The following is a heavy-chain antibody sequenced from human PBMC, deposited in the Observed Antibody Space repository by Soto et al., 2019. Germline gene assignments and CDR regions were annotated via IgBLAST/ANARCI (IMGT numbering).Heavy chain of an antibody. CDR1: GGTFSSYT. CDR3: ARAGTTVTTFSNFDY. CDR2: IIPILGIA. V-gene: IGHV1-69*02. J-gene: IGHJ4*02. Sequence: QVQLVQSGAEVKKPGSSVKVSCKASGGTFSSYTISWVRQAPGQGLEWMGRIIPILGIANYAQKFQGIVTITADKSTSTAYMELSSLRSEDTAVYYCARAGTTVTTFSNFDYWGQGTLVTVSS. D-gene: IGHD4-17*01.